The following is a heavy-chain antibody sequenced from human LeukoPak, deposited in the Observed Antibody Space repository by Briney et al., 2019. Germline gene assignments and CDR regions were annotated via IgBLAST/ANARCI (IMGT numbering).Heavy chain of an antibody. CDR2: ISSDGSFT. J-gene: IGHJ4*02. D-gene: IGHD1-26*01. CDR3: ARAIGGNDY. V-gene: IGHV3-74*01. CDR1: GFTFSSYA. Sequence: GGSLRLSCAASGFTFSSYAMSWVRQAPGKGLVWVSRISSDGSFTNYADSVKGRFTISRDNAKNMLYLQMNSLRAEDTAVYYCARAIGGNDYWGQGTLLTVSS.